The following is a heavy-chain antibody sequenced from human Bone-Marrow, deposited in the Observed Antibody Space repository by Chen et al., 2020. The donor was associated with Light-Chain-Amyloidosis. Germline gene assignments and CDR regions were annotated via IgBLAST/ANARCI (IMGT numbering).Heavy chain of an antibody. D-gene: IGHD6-6*01. CDR1: GGSFSGYY. Sequence: QVQLQQWGAGLLKPSETLSLTCAVYGGSFSGYYWSWIRQPPGKGLEWIGEINHSGSTNYNPSLKSRVTISVDTSKNQFSLKLSSVTAADTAVYYCAGLRGYSSSTYDYWGQGTLVTVSS. J-gene: IGHJ4*02. V-gene: IGHV4-34*01. CDR2: INHSGST. CDR3: AGLRGYSSSTYDY.